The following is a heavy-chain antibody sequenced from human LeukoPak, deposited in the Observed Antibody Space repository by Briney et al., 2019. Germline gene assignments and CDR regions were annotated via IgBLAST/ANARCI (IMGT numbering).Heavy chain of an antibody. J-gene: IGHJ4*02. Sequence: HPGGSLRLSCAASGFTVSSTYMSWVRQAPGQGLEWVSLIYNSGTTFYADSVQGRFTISRDNSKNTLYLQMNSLRAEDTAVYYCANAPLRDIVVVPAEYWGQGTLVTVSS. D-gene: IGHD2-2*01. CDR3: ANAPLRDIVVVPAEY. CDR2: IYNSGTT. CDR1: GFTVSSTY. V-gene: IGHV3-53*01.